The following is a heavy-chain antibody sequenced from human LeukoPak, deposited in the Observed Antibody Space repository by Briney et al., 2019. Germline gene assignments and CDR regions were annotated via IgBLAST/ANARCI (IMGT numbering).Heavy chain of an antibody. CDR2: ISGYNSKT. V-gene: IGHV1-18*01. CDR3: ARDLGIAYCSGGSCYSYYGMDV. Sequence: RASVKVSCKASGYTFTNYGINWVRQAPGQGLEWMGWISGYNSKTNYAQKLQGRVTMTTDTSTSTVFMELRSLRSDDTAVYYCARDLGIAYCSGGSCYSYYGMDVWGQGTTVTVSS. CDR1: GYTFTNYG. D-gene: IGHD2-15*01. J-gene: IGHJ6*02.